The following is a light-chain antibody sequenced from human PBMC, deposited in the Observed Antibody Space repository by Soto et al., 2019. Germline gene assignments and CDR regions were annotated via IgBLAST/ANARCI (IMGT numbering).Light chain of an antibody. J-gene: IGLJ2*01. V-gene: IGLV1-40*01. CDR1: SSNIGAGYD. CDR3: NSYDVSLSGPV. Sequence: QLVLTQPPSLSGATGQRVTISCTGSSSNIGAGYDVHWYQQLPGTAPKVLIDDNNHRPAGVPDRVSGSKSGTSVSLAITGLQAEDNWDYYCNSYDVSLSGPVFGGGPELTV. CDR2: DNN.